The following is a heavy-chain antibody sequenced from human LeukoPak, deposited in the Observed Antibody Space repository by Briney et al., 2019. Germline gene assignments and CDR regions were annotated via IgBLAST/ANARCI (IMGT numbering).Heavy chain of an antibody. CDR2: IFYSGSV. J-gene: IGHJ4*02. Sequence: VRPSETLSLTCTVSGGSMSPLYWGWIRQPPGKGLEFIGYIFYSGSVNLKPSLKSRVTLSVDTSKNQISLKLNSVTAADTALYYCARGGVAAKYYFDFWGQGTLVTVSS. D-gene: IGHD3-10*01. CDR1: GGSMSPLY. V-gene: IGHV4-59*11. CDR3: ARGGVAAKYYFDF.